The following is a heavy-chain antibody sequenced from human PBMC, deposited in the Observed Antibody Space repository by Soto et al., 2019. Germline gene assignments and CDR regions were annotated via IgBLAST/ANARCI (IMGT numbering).Heavy chain of an antibody. J-gene: IGHJ6*03. CDR3: ARVVRYSDWLNYYYYYMDV. Sequence: QVQLQESGPGLVKPSETLSLTCTVSGGSISSYYWSWIRQPPGKGLEWIGYIYYSGSTNYNPSLKSRVTISVDTSKNQFSLKLSSVTAADTAVYYCARVVRYSDWLNYYYYYMDVWGKGTTVTVSS. V-gene: IGHV4-59*01. CDR2: IYYSGST. CDR1: GGSISSYY. D-gene: IGHD3-9*01.